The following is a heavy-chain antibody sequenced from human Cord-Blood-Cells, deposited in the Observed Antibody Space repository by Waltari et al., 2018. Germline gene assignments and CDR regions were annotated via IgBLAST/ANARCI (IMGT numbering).Heavy chain of an antibody. J-gene: IGHJ3*02. CDR1: GGSFSGYY. CDR3: ARGSVVFPSSSPPDAFDI. D-gene: IGHD6-6*01. V-gene: IGHV4-34*01. Sequence: QVQLQQWGAGLLKPSETLSLTCAVYGGSFSGYYWSWIRQPPGKGLEWIGEINHSGSTNYNPSLKSRVTISVDTSKNQFSLKLSSVTAADTAVYYCARGSVVFPSSSPPDAFDIWGQGTMVTVSS. CDR2: INHSGST.